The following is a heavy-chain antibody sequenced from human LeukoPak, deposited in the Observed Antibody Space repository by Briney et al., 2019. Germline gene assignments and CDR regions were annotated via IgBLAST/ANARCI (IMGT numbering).Heavy chain of an antibody. D-gene: IGHD3-10*01. V-gene: IGHV3-30*18. CDR2: ISYDGSNK. J-gene: IGHJ6*02. Sequence: GGSLRLSCAASGFTFSSYGMHWVRQAPGKGLEWVAVISYDGSNKYYADSVKGRFTISRDNSKNTLYLQMNSLRAEDTAVYYCAKDGFTMVRGVINGMDVWGQGTTVTVSS. CDR1: GFTFSSYG. CDR3: AKDGFTMVRGVINGMDV.